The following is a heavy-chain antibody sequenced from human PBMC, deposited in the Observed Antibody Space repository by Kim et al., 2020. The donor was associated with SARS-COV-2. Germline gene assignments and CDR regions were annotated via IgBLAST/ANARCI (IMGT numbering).Heavy chain of an antibody. CDR2: IRGSGGST. D-gene: IGHD3-22*01. J-gene: IGHJ4*02. CDR3: AKYSDPYYDDSRGYRGSFEC. Sequence: GGSLRLSCAASGFTFSNYGMSWVRQAPGKGLEWVSTIRGSGGSTYYADSVKGRFTISRDNSKNTLYLQMNSLRAEDTAVYYCAKYSDPYYDDSRGYRGSFECWGQGTLATVSS. CDR1: GFTFSNYG. V-gene: IGHV3-23*01.